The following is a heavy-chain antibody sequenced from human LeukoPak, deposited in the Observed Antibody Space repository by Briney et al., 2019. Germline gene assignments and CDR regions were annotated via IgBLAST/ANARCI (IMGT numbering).Heavy chain of an antibody. D-gene: IGHD6-13*01. V-gene: IGHV1-2*02. CDR2: INLNSGVT. Sequence: ASVTGSCKASGYTFTAYHFHWVRLAPGQGLEWMGWINLNSGVTRYAQKFQDRVTMTRDTSITTAYMELSRLRSDDTAVYYCARDETAATGIAMDVWGQGTTVTVSS. J-gene: IGHJ6*02. CDR3: ARDETAATGIAMDV. CDR1: GYTFTAYH.